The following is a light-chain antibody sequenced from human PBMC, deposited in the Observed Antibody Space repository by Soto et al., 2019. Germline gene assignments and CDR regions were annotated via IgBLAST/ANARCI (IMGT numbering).Light chain of an antibody. CDR3: QQSYSTPPYP. V-gene: IGKV1-39*01. Sequence: DIPMTQSPSSLSASVGDRVTITCRASQSISSYLNWYQKKPGKAPKLLIYAASSLQSGVPSRFSRSGSGTDFTLTISSLQPEDFATYYCQQSYSTPPYPFGQGTKLEIK. J-gene: IGKJ2*01. CDR1: QSISSY. CDR2: AAS.